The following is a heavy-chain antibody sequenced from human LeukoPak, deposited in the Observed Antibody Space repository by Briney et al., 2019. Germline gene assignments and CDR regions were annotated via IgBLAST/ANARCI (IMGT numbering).Heavy chain of an antibody. CDR3: ARVVVAVDNWFDP. CDR1: GGSISSYY. J-gene: IGHJ5*02. CDR2: IYDSGST. Sequence: PSETLSLTCTVSGGSISSYYWSWIRQPPGKGLEWIGYIYDSGSTYYNPSLKSRVTISVDTSKNQFSLKLSSVTAADTAVYYCARVVVAVDNWFDPWGQGTLVTVSS. D-gene: IGHD2-15*01. V-gene: IGHV4-59*12.